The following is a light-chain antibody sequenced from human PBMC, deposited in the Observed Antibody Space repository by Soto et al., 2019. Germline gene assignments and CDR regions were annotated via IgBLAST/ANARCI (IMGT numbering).Light chain of an antibody. Sequence: EVVLTQSPDTLSLSPGDRATLSCRASQSVSTYLAWYQQKPGQAPRLLIYGASARATGIPARFSGSGSGTEFTLTISSLESEDSAVYYCQQYSSWPPWTFGQGTKVDIK. CDR1: QSVSTY. CDR2: GAS. J-gene: IGKJ1*01. CDR3: QQYSSWPPWT. V-gene: IGKV3-15*01.